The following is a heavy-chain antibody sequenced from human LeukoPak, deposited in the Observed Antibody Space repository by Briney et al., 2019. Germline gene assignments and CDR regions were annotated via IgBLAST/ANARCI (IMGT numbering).Heavy chain of an antibody. CDR1: GGSFSGYY. D-gene: IGHD3-10*01. CDR3: ARRSSGSYYLFDY. V-gene: IGHV4-34*01. J-gene: IGHJ4*02. CDR2: INHSGST. Sequence: SETLSLTCAVYGGSFSGYYWSWIRQPPGKGLEWIGEINHSGSTNYNPSLKSRVTISVDTSKNQFSLKLSSVTAADTAVYYCARRSSGSYYLFDYWGQGTLVTVSS.